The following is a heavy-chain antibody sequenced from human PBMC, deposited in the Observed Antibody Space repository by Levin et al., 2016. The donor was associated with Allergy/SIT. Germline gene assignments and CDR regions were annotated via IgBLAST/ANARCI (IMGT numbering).Heavy chain of an antibody. J-gene: IGHJ2*01. V-gene: IGHV3-21*01. CDR2: ISPSGGYI. CDR3: AIPPVFTSQPTNWYFDL. Sequence: GESLKISCEGSGFSFSGHSINWVRLRPGKGLEFVASISPSGGYIYYADTVRGRFIISRDNARNSAFLHMDIVGAEDTAVYYCAIPPVFTSQPTNWYFDLWGRGTVVTVSS. D-gene: IGHD1-1*01. CDR1: GFSFSGHS.